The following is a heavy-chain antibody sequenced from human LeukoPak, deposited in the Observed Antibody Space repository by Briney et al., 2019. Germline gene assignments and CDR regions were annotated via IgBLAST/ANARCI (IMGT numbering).Heavy chain of an antibody. CDR2: IKQDGSEK. CDR1: GFIFDHYG. D-gene: IGHD6-19*01. Sequence: GGSLRLSCAASGFIFDHYGMYWVRQAPGKGLEWVANIKQDGSEKNYVDSVKGRFTISRDNAKNSLHLQINSLRAEDTAVYYCAGSSGWLLQYWGQGTLVTVSS. J-gene: IGHJ1*01. V-gene: IGHV3-7*01. CDR3: AGSSGWLLQY.